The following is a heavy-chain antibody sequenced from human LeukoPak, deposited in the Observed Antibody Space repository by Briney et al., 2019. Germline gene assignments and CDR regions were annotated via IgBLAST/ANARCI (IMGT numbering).Heavy chain of an antibody. Sequence: PGGSLRLSCAASGFTVSSNYMSWVRQAPGQGLEWVSVIYSSGNTYYADSVQGRFTMSGGKPENTLYLEMNSLRADDTAVYYCARAHDRGYYYGFDCWGQGTLVTVSS. J-gene: IGHJ4*02. V-gene: IGHV3-66*01. CDR2: IYSSGNT. CDR1: GFTVSSNY. CDR3: ARAHDRGYYYGFDC. D-gene: IGHD3-22*01.